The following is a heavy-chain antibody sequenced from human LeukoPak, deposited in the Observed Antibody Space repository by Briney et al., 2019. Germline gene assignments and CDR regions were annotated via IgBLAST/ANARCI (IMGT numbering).Heavy chain of an antibody. J-gene: IGHJ4*02. D-gene: IGHD5-18*01. CDR3: AKGRSPLYSLGDS. V-gene: IGHV3-30*18. CDR2: ISYDGTNK. CDR1: GFTFSSFG. Sequence: PGGSLRLSCAASGFTFSSFGMHWVRQAPGKGLDWVAVISYDGTNKHYADSVKGRFTISRDNSKNTLYLQMNSLRAEDTAVYYCAKGRSPLYSLGDSWGQGTLVTVSS.